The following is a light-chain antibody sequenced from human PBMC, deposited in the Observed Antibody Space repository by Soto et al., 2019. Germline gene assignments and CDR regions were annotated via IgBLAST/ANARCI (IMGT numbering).Light chain of an antibody. Sequence: IQMTQSPSSLSAPVGDRVTITCRASQSVNTYLHWYQQKPGKAPKLLIFAASNLQSGVPSRFSGSGSGTNFTLSLNSLQPEDFATYYCQQGYSNPWTFGQGTKVDI. CDR3: QQGYSNPWT. CDR1: QSVNTY. J-gene: IGKJ1*01. V-gene: IGKV1-39*01. CDR2: AAS.